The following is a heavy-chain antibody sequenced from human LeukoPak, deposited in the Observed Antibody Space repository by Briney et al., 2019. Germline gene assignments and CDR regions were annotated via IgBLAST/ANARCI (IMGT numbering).Heavy chain of an antibody. CDR2: IYSGGNT. CDR1: GFSVSNTY. D-gene: IGHD5-18*01. CDR3: ARVAETQLWLRSAFDH. J-gene: IGHJ4*02. V-gene: IGHV3-53*01. Sequence: GGSLRLSCAASGFSVSNTYMSWVRQAPGKGPEWVSIIYSGGNTYYADSVKGRFTISRDNAKNSLYLQMNSLRDEDTAVYYCARVAETQLWLRSAFDHWGQGTLVTVSS.